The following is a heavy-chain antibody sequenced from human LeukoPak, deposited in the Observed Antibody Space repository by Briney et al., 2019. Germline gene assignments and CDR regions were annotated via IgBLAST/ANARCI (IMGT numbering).Heavy chain of an antibody. V-gene: IGHV1-2*04. J-gene: IGHJ6*02. Sequence: ASVKVSCKASGYTFTGYYMHWVRQAPGQGLEWMGWINPNSGGTNYAQKFQGWVTMTRDTSISTAYMELSRLRSDDTAVYYCATRLRSYYYYGMDVWGQGTTVTVSS. D-gene: IGHD3-16*01. CDR3: ATRLRSYYYYGMDV. CDR1: GYTFTGYY. CDR2: INPNSGGT.